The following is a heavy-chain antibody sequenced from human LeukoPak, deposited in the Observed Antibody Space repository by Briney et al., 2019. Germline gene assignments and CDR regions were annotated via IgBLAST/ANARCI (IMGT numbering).Heavy chain of an antibody. CDR1: GGSVSSYY. V-gene: IGHV4-4*07. CDR3: ARARYDILTGSGGDAFDI. CDR2: IYTSGST. Sequence: SSVTLSLTCTVSGGSVSSYYWSWIRQPAGKGLEWIGRIYTSGSTNYNPSLKSRVTMSVDTSKNQFSLKLSSVTAADTAVYYCARARYDILTGSGGDAFDIWGQGTMVTVSS. D-gene: IGHD3-9*01. J-gene: IGHJ3*02.